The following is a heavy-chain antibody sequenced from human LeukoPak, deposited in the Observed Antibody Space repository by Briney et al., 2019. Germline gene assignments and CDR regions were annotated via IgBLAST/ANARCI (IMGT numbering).Heavy chain of an antibody. D-gene: IGHD6-19*01. CDR1: GFTFSSYG. Sequence: PGGSLRLSCAASGFTFSSYGMHWVRQAPGKGLEWVAFIHYDGTNEYYADSVKGRFTISRDNAKNTLYVQMSSLRAEDTGVYYCARGGTSGGAPDYYYYMDVWGKGTTVTVSS. J-gene: IGHJ6*03. CDR2: IHYDGTNE. CDR3: ARGGTSGGAPDYYYYMDV. V-gene: IGHV3-30*02.